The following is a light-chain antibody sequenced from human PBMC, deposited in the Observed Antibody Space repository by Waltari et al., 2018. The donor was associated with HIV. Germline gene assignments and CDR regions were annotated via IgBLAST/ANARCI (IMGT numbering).Light chain of an antibody. Sequence: QSALTQPPSASGSPGQSVTISRTGTSSDVGGSNHVSWYQQHPGKAPKLMIYEVSKRPSGVPDRFSGSKSGNTASLTVSGLQAEDEADYYCSSYAGSNNLVFGGGTKLTVL. CDR2: EVS. V-gene: IGLV2-8*01. CDR3: SSYAGSNNLV. J-gene: IGLJ3*02. CDR1: SSDVGGSNH.